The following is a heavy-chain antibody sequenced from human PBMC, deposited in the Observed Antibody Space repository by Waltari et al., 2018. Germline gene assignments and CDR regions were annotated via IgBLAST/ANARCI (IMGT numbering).Heavy chain of an antibody. CDR1: GSTFNEYN. D-gene: IGHD6-13*01. CDR3: TRARVAAIGSDFDY. Sequence: QVQLVQSGAEVKKPGASVKVSCEASGSTFNEYNIHWVRQAPGQGLEWMGKIRPNRGGTTYAQKFQGRVTMTRDTSISTAYMDLTGLQSDDTAVYYCTRARVAAIGSDFDYWGQGTLVTVSS. J-gene: IGHJ4*02. CDR2: IRPNRGGT. V-gene: IGHV1-2*02.